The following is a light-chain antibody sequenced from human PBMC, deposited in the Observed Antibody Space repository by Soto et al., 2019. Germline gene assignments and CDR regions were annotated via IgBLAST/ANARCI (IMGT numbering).Light chain of an antibody. CDR2: GAS. J-gene: IGKJ1*01. V-gene: IGKV3-20*01. CDR1: QTVSSSY. Sequence: ETVLTQSPGTLSLSPGERATLSCRASQTVSSSYLAWYQQKPGQAPRLLIYGASSRATGIPDRFSGSGSGTDFTLTISRLEPEDFAVYYRQQYCQQYGSSPPSWTFGQGTRVEIK. CDR3: QQYCQQYGSSPPSWT.